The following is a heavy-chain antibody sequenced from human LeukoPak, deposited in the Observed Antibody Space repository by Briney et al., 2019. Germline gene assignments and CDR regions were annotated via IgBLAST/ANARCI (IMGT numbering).Heavy chain of an antibody. CDR2: IYHSGST. J-gene: IGHJ6*03. D-gene: IGHD5-24*01. Sequence: SETLSLTCAVSGYSISSGYYWGWIRQPPGKGLEWIGSIYHSGSTYYSPSLKSRVTISVDTSKNQFSLKLSSVTAADTAVYYCARDRAGYNWGYYYYVDVWGKGTTVTVSS. CDR3: ARDRAGYNWGYYYYVDV. V-gene: IGHV4-38-2*02. CDR1: GYSISSGYY.